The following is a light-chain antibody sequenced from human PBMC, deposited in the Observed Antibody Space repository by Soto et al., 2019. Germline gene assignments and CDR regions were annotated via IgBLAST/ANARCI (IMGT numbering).Light chain of an antibody. V-gene: IGKV1-5*03. CDR1: QSITNC. J-gene: IGKJ2*01. Sequence: DIQMTQSPSTLSASVGDRVTITCRASQSITNCLAWYQQKPGKAPKLLIFDASSLRSGVPSSFSGSGSATEFTLTISSLQPEEFATYYFQQHNPCSPYTFGQGTKLEIK. CDR2: DAS. CDR3: QQHNPCSPYT.